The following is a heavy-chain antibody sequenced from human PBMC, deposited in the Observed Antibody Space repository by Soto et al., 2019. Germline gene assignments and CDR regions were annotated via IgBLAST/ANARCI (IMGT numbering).Heavy chain of an antibody. J-gene: IGHJ6*02. Sequence: QVQLVQSGAEVKKPGSSVKVSCKASGGTFSSYAISWVRQAPGQGLEWLGGFIPIFGTANYAQKFQGRVTITADESTSTAYMELSSLRSEDTAVYYCARDIANYYDSSGYHYGMDVWGQGTTVTVSS. CDR2: FIPIFGTA. V-gene: IGHV1-69*01. CDR1: GGTFSSYA. D-gene: IGHD3-22*01. CDR3: ARDIANYYDSSGYHYGMDV.